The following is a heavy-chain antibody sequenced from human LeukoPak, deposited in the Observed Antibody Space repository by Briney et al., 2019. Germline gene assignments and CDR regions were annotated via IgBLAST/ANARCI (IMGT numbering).Heavy chain of an antibody. CDR3: ARLRYSDC. J-gene: IGHJ4*02. Sequence: RSGGSLRLSCAASGFTFRSYWMTWVRQYPGKGLEWVANIKQDGSETYCADSVKGRFTISRDNAKRSLYLQMNNLRAEDTAVYFCARLRYSDCWGQGTQVTVSS. CDR2: IKQDGSET. V-gene: IGHV3-7*01. CDR1: GFTFRSYW. D-gene: IGHD2-15*01.